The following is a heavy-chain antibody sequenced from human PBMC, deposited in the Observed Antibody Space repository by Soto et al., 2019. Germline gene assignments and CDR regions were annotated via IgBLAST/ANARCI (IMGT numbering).Heavy chain of an antibody. D-gene: IGHD2-8*01. J-gene: IGHJ4*02. V-gene: IGHV1-69*01. CDR1: GGTFSSYA. Sequence: QVQLVQSGAEVKKPGSSVKVSCNASGGTFSSYAISWVRQAPGQGLEWMGGIIPIFGTANYAQKFQGRVTITADESTSTAYRELSSLRSEDTAVYYCARGSSPLMVYATDFDYWGQGTLVTVSS. CDR2: IIPIFGTA. CDR3: ARGSSPLMVYATDFDY.